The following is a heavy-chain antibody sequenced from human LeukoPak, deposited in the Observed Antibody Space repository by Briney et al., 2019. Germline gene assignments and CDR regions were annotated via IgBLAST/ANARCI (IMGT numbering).Heavy chain of an antibody. CDR1: RFTFWDYW. CDR3: ARVTAVAGFDC. J-gene: IGHJ4*02. Sequence: GGSLRLSCAVSRFTFWDYWMAWVRQAPGKGLEWVANIKQDGRDKYYVDSVKGRFTISKDNAKNSLYLQMNSLRPEDTAVYYCARVTAVAGFDCWGQGTLVTVSS. CDR2: IKQDGRDK. D-gene: IGHD6-19*01. V-gene: IGHV3-7*03.